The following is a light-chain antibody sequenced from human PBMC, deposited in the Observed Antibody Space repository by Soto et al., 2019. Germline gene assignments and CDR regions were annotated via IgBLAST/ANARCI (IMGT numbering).Light chain of an antibody. Sequence: QSVLTQPPSASGSPGQSVTISCTGTSSDIGGYNYVPWYQQHPGKAPKLMIYEVTKRPSGVPDRFSASRSGNTASLTVSGLQSEDEADYYCSSFTGTNNLYVFGTGTKVTVL. J-gene: IGLJ1*01. CDR1: SSDIGGYNY. CDR2: EVT. CDR3: SSFTGTNNLYV. V-gene: IGLV2-8*01.